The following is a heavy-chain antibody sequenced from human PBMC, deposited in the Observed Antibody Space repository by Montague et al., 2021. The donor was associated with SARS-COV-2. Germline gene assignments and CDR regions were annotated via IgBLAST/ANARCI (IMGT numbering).Heavy chain of an antibody. Sequence: SETLSLTCAVYGGSLSGYYWSWIRQPPGEGLEWIAEISHSGSTSNSPSLKSRVTISVDTSKNQFSLKLSSATAADTAVYYCARVPYRLLFVPRYYGMDVWGQGTTVTVSS. CDR3: ARVPYRLLFVPRYYGMDV. CDR2: ISHSGST. CDR1: GGSLSGYY. V-gene: IGHV4-34*01. J-gene: IGHJ6*02. D-gene: IGHD2-2*01.